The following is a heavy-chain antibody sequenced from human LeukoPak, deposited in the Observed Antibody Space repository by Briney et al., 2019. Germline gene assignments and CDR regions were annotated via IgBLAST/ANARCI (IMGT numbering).Heavy chain of an antibody. Sequence: PGGSLRLSCAASGFTFSSYSMNWVRQAPGKGREWVSSISSSSSYIYYADSVKGRFTISRDNAKNSLSLQMNSLRPEDTAVYYCARDWTYSGSDDAFDIWGQGTMVTVSS. V-gene: IGHV3-21*01. CDR3: ARDWTYSGSDDAFDI. J-gene: IGHJ3*02. D-gene: IGHD1-26*01. CDR2: ISSSSSYI. CDR1: GFTFSSYS.